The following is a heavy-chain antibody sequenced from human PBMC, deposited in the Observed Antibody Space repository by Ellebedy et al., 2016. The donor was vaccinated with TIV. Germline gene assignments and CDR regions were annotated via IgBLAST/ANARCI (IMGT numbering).Heavy chain of an antibody. Sequence: GGSLRLXXAASGFTFSTYWMSWVRQAPGKGLEWVANINQGGSETYYVDSVKGRFTMSRDNAKNSLYLQLNSLRAEDTAVYYCARSLATGTVDYWGHGTLVTVSS. CDR2: INQGGSET. V-gene: IGHV3-7*01. D-gene: IGHD1-1*01. CDR3: ARSLATGTVDY. CDR1: GFTFSTYW. J-gene: IGHJ4*01.